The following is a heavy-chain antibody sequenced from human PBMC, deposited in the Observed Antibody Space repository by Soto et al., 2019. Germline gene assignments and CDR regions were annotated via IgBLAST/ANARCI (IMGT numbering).Heavy chain of an antibody. CDR2: ISTYKGNT. J-gene: IGHJ4*02. Sequence: ASVKVSYKASGYTFITCGISWVRQGPGQGLEWMGWISTYKGNTNYAQRLQGRVTMTTDTSTSTAYMELRGLRSDDTAVYYCVRDLDGSGSYYTDYWGQGTLVTVSS. V-gene: IGHV1-18*01. D-gene: IGHD3-10*01. CDR1: GYTFITCG. CDR3: VRDLDGSGSYYTDY.